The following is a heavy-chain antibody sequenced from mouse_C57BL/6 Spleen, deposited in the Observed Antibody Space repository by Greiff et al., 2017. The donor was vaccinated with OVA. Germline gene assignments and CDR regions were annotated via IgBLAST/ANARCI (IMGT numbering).Heavy chain of an antibody. V-gene: IGHV1-80*01. CDR3: AREDYDDAWFAY. CDR2: IYPGDGDT. CDR1: GYAFSSYW. Sequence: VKLQQSGAELVKPGASVKISCKASGYAFSSYWMNWVKQRPGKGLEWIGQIYPGDGDTNYNGKFKGKATLTADKSSSTAYMQLSSLTSEDSAVYFCAREDYDDAWFAYWGQGTLVTVSA. J-gene: IGHJ3*01. D-gene: IGHD2-4*01.